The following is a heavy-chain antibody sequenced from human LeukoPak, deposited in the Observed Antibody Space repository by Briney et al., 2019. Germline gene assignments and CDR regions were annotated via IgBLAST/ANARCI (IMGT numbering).Heavy chain of an antibody. D-gene: IGHD3-22*01. CDR1: GFTFRSYW. V-gene: IGHV3-74*01. CDR3: ARESYSSGSYYFDY. J-gene: IGHJ4*02. CDR2: IKTDGSST. Sequence: GGSLRLSCAASGFTFRSYWMHWVRQAPGKGLVWVSRIKTDGSSTNYADSVKGRFTISRDNAKNTLYLQMNALRAEDTAVYLCARESYSSGSYYFDYWGQGTLVIVSS.